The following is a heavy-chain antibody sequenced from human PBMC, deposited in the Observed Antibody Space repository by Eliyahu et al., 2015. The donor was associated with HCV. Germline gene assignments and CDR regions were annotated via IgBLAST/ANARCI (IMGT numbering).Heavy chain of an antibody. CDR3: ARYDYGDYAWYFDL. Sequence: QVQLVESGGGVVQPGEXLXLSXXAXGXTFSRXGMHWVRQAPGKGLEWVAIIWYDGSKTYYGESVKGRFTISRDNSKNTLYLQMNSLRAEDTAVYYCARYDYGDYAWYFDLWGRGTLVTVSS. D-gene: IGHD4-17*01. CDR1: GXTFSRXG. CDR2: IWYDGSKT. V-gene: IGHV3-33*01. J-gene: IGHJ2*01.